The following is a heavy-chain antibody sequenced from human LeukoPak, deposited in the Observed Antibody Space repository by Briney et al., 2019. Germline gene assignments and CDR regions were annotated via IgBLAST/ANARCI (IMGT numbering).Heavy chain of an antibody. Sequence: SETLSLTCAVYGGSLSGYYWSWIRQPPGKGLEWIGEINHSGSTNYNPSLKSRVTISVDTSKNQFSLKLSSVTAADTAVYYCARGKVVPAAINWFDPWGQGTLVTVSS. CDR1: GGSLSGYY. D-gene: IGHD2-2*01. CDR3: ARGKVVPAAINWFDP. J-gene: IGHJ5*02. V-gene: IGHV4-34*01. CDR2: INHSGST.